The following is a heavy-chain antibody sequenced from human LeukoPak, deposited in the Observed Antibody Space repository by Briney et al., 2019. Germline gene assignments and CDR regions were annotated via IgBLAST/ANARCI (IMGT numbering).Heavy chain of an antibody. V-gene: IGHV1-3*01. J-gene: IGHJ5*02. CDR1: GYTFTNYA. D-gene: IGHD6-19*01. Sequence: ASVKVSCKASGYTFTNYALHWVRQAPGQRLEWMGWINAGDGNIKYSQDFQGRVTITRDTSASTAYMELRSLRSDDTAVYYCARASVARELRYNWFDPWGQGTLVTVSS. CDR3: ARASVARELRYNWFDP. CDR2: INAGDGNI.